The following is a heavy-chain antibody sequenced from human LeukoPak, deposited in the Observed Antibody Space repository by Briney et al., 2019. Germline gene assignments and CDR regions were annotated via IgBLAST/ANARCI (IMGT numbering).Heavy chain of an antibody. J-gene: IGHJ4*02. CDR3: ARGMGGYGGYDY. Sequence: SVIYSGGSSYYADSVKGRFTISRDNSKNTVYLQMNSLRVEDTAVYYCARGMGGYGGYDYWGQGTLVTVSS. V-gene: IGHV3-66*01. D-gene: IGHD5-12*01. CDR2: IYSGGSS.